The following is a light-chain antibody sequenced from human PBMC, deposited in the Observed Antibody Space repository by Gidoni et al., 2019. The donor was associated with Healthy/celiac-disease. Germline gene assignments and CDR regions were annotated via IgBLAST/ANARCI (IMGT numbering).Light chain of an antibody. V-gene: IGKV1-39*01. CDR1: QSISNY. CDR2: GTS. CDR3: QQSYSTPLT. J-gene: IGKJ4*01. Sequence: DIQMPQSPSSLSASVGDRVTITCRASQSISNYLNWYQQKPGKAPELLIYGTSGLQGGVPSRFSGGGSGTDFTLTISSLQPEDFATYYCQQSYSTPLTFXGXTKVEIK.